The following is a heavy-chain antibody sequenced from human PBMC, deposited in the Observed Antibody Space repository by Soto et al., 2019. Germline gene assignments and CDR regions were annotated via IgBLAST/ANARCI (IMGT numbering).Heavy chain of an antibody. CDR1: GFTFSSYS. V-gene: IGHV3-21*01. CDR2: ISSSSSYI. CDR3: ATAVNYDILTGYAVNAFDI. Sequence: GGSLRLSCAASGFTFSSYSMNWVRQAPGKGLEWVSSISSSSSYIYYADSVKGRFTISRDNAKNSLYLQMNSLRAEDTAVYYCATAVNYDILTGYAVNAFDIWGQGTMVTVSS. D-gene: IGHD3-9*01. J-gene: IGHJ3*02.